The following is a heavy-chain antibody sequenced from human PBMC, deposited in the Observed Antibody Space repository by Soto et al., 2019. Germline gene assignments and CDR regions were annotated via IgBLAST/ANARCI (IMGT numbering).Heavy chain of an antibody. CDR1: GCSISRSSCF. Sequence: TCCVSGCSISRSSCFWGWIRQPPWKGLEWVGAVHYSGSANYRSSLQSRVTISVDTSQNQFSLRLRSVTAADTAVYYCARHRWGSGSYSGLLDFWGQGALVTVSS. V-gene: IGHV4-39*01. D-gene: IGHD3-10*01. J-gene: IGHJ4*02. CDR3: ARHRWGSGSYSGLLDF. CDR2: VHYSGSA.